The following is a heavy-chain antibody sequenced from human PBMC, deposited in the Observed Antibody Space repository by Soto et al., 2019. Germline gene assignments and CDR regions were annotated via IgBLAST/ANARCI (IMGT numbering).Heavy chain of an antibody. V-gene: IGHV1-18*01. CDR2: ISAYNGNT. J-gene: IGHJ4*02. Sequence: QVQLVQSGAEVKKPGASVKVSCKASGYTFTSYGISWVRQAPGQGLEWMGWISAYNGNTNYAQKLQGRVTMTTDTXTXXAYMELRSLRSDDTAVYYCARERYYDSSGRRYFDYWGQGTLVTVSS. CDR1: GYTFTSYG. D-gene: IGHD3-22*01. CDR3: ARERYYDSSGRRYFDY.